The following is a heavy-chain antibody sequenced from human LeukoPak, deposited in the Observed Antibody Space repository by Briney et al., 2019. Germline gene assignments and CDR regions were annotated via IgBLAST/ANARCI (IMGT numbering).Heavy chain of an antibody. CDR3: AKAGGTYYPDHFDP. CDR1: GFTFSSYW. Sequence: PGGSLRLSCAASGFTFSSYWMSWVRQAPGQGLELVANIKQDGSEKYYVDSVKGRFTISRDNSNNTLYMQMDSLRIEDTAVYYCAKAGGTYYPDHFDPWGQGTLVTVSS. V-gene: IGHV3-7*01. J-gene: IGHJ5*02. D-gene: IGHD3-10*01. CDR2: IKQDGSEK.